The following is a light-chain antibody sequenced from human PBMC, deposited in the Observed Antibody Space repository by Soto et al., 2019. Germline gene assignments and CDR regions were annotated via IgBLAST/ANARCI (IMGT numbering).Light chain of an antibody. CDR1: SSNIGSND. V-gene: IGLV1-51*02. CDR3: GTWDSSLIAL. CDR2: ENS. J-gene: IGLJ1*01. Sequence: QSVLTQPPSVSAAPGQKVTISCSGNSSNIGSNDVSWYQQRPGKAPKLLIYENSQRPSGIPDRFSGSKSGTSATLGITGLQTGDEADYYCGTWDSSLIALFGTGTKVTVL.